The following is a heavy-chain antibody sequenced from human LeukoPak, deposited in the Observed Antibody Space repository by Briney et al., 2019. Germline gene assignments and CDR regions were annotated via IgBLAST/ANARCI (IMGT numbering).Heavy chain of an antibody. CDR1: GFTFSSYS. J-gene: IGHJ4*02. CDR3: ARVELIGGAAGAHGFDY. D-gene: IGHD6-13*01. CDR2: ITRSSSTI. V-gene: IGHV3-48*02. Sequence: GGSLRLSCAASGFTFSSYSMNWVRQAPGKGLEWVSYITRSSSTIHYRDSVKGRFTISRDNAKNSLYLQMNSLRDEDTAVYYCARVELIGGAAGAHGFDYWGQGTLVTVSS.